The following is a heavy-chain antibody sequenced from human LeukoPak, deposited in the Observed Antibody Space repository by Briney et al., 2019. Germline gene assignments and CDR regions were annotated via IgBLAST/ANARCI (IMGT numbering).Heavy chain of an antibody. D-gene: IGHD5-12*01. V-gene: IGHV3-30*03. CDR1: GFALSDYG. Sequence: GGSLRLSCAVSGFALSDYGMHWVRQAPGKGLEWVAVISYDGSHMYYADSVKGRFTISRDNSKNTLYLQMNSLRAEDTAVYYCARLRGGDDFDYWGQGTLVTVSS. CDR3: ARLRGGDDFDY. CDR2: ISYDGSHM. J-gene: IGHJ4*02.